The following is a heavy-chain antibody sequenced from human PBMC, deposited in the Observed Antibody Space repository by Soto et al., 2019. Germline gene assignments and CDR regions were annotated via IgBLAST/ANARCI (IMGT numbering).Heavy chain of an antibody. D-gene: IGHD1-26*01. J-gene: IGHJ4*02. CDR2: ISYDGSNK. CDR1: GFTFSSYG. CDR3: AKESLTGAAFDY. V-gene: IGHV3-30*18. Sequence: QVQLVESGGGVVQPGRSLRLSCAASGFTFSSYGMHWVRQAPGKGLEWVAVISYDGSNKYYADSVKGRFTISRDNSKNTLYPQMNSLRAEDTAVYYCAKESLTGAAFDYWGQGTLVTVSS.